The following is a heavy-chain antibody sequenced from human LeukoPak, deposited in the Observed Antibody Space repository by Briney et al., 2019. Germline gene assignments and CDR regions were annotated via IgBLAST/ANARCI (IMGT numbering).Heavy chain of an antibody. Sequence: SETLSLTCAVYGGSFSGYYWSWIRQPPGKGLEWIGEINHSGSTNYNPSLKSRVTISVDTSKNQFSLKLSSVTAADTAVYYCARRTVKTSRRLSSSWYGRYFDYWGQGTLVTVSS. CDR3: ARRTVKTSRRLSSSWYGRYFDY. D-gene: IGHD6-13*01. J-gene: IGHJ4*02. CDR2: INHSGST. CDR1: GGSFSGYY. V-gene: IGHV4-34*01.